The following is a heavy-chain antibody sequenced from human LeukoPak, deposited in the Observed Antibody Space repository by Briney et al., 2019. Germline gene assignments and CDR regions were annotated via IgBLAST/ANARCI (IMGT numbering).Heavy chain of an antibody. CDR3: AKVGTSSLRDWFDP. D-gene: IGHD2-2*01. J-gene: IGHJ5*02. CDR1: GFTFSGYV. V-gene: IGHV3-30*02. CDR2: IRHDGSER. Sequence: GGSLRLSCVASGFTFSGYVMHWVRQAPGKGLEWVALIRHDGSERSYADSVKGRFTISRDNSKNTLYLQMNSLRAEDSAVYYCAKVGTSSLRDWFDPWGQGTLVTVSS.